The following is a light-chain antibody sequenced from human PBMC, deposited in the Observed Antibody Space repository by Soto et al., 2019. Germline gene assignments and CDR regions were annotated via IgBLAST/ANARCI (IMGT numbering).Light chain of an antibody. CDR1: QTVGRSY. V-gene: IGKV3-20*01. J-gene: IGKJ1*01. Sequence: EIVLTQSPGIMYLSPGERATLSCRASQTVGRSYLAWYQQKPGQAPRLLIFGTSTRATGIPDRFSGGGSGTDFTLTISRLDPEDYATYFCQQYKTYSTWTFGQGTKVEIK. CDR3: QQYKTYSTWT. CDR2: GTS.